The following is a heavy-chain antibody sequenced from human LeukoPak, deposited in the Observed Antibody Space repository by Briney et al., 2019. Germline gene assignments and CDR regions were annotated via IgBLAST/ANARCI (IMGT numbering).Heavy chain of an antibody. CDR2: IYHSGST. CDR1: GYSISSGYY. CDR3: ARAFRMYALHNWFDP. Sequence: SETLSLTCTVSGYSISSGYYWGWIRQPPGKGLEWIGSIYHSGSTYYNPSLRSRVTISVDTSKNQFALKLSSVTAADTAVYYCARAFRMYALHNWFDPWGQGTLVTVSS. D-gene: IGHD2-8*01. V-gene: IGHV4-38-2*02. J-gene: IGHJ5*02.